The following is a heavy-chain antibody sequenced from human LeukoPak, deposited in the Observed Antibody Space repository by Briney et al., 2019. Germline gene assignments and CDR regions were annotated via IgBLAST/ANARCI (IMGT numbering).Heavy chain of an antibody. J-gene: IGHJ5*02. D-gene: IGHD1-7*01. CDR3: ARGLELPPDWFDP. CDR2: INWNGGSR. V-gene: IGHV3-20*04. CDR1: GFTFDDYG. Sequence: GGSLRLSCAASGFTFDDYGMSWVRQAPGKGLEWVSGINWNGGSRAYADSVKGRFTISRDNAKNSLYLQMNSLRAEDTALYYCARGLELPPDWFDPWGQGTLVTVSS.